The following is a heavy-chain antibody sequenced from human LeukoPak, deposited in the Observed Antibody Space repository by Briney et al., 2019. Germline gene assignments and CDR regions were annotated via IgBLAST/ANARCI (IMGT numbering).Heavy chain of an antibody. CDR3: ARAAVTTGWFDP. V-gene: IGHV4-4*02. Sequence: SETLSLTCAVSGGSISSSNWWSWVRQPPGKGLEWIGEIYHSGSTNYEPSLKSRLTISVDKSKNQFSLKLSSVTAADTAVYYCARAAVTTGWFDPWGQGTLVTVSS. CDR2: IYHSGST. J-gene: IGHJ5*02. CDR1: GGSISSSNW. D-gene: IGHD4-17*01.